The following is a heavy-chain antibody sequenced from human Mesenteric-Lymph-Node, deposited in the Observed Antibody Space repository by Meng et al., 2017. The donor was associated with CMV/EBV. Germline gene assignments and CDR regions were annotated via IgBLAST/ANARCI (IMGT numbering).Heavy chain of an antibody. J-gene: IGHJ4*02. CDR2: IYYTGST. Sequence: SGGTIGCGGCYWTWHRQLPEKGLEWIGYIYYTGSTYYNPSLRSRLSISLDTSKKQFSLKLRSVTAADTAVYYCARLFGYGDDTHYFDYWGQGVLVTVSS. D-gene: IGHD4-17*01. CDR3: ARLFGYGDDTHYFDY. CDR1: GGTIGCGGCY. V-gene: IGHV4-31*02.